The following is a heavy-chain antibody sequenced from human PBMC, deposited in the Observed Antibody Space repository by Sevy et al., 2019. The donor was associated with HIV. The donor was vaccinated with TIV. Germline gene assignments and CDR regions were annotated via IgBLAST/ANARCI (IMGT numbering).Heavy chain of an antibody. CDR3: ARDRCKGGLDAFDI. V-gene: IGHV3-30-3*01. CDR2: ISYDGSNK. CDR1: GFTFSSYA. Sequence: GGSLRLSCAASGFTFSSYAMHWVRQAPGKGLEWVAVISYDGSNKYYADSVKGRFTISRDNSKNTLYLQMNSLRAEDTAVYYCARDRCKGGLDAFDIWGQGTMVTVSS. D-gene: IGHD2-8*01. J-gene: IGHJ3*02.